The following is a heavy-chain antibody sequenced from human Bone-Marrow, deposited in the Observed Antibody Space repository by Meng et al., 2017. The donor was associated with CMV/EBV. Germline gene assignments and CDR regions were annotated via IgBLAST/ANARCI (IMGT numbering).Heavy chain of an antibody. D-gene: IGHD3-3*01. CDR3: ARDQRFLESHYYYNGMDV. CDR2: SYFSGST. J-gene: IGHJ6*02. Sequence: GSLRLSCTVSGASISSYYWSWIRQHPGKGLEWIGYSYFSGSTNYNPSLKSRITISVDTSKNQFSLKMSSVTAADTAVYYCARDQRFLESHYYYNGMDVWGQGTTVTVSS. CDR1: GASISSYY. V-gene: IGHV4-59*01.